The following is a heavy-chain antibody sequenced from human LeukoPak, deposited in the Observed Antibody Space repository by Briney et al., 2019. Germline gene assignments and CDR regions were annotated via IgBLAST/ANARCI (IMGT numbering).Heavy chain of an antibody. Sequence: PSETLSLTCTVSGGSISSYYWSWIRQPPGKGLEWIGYIYYSGSTNYNPSLKSRVTISVDTSKNQFSLKQSSVTAADTAVYYCARPSTGYSSGWYWYFDLWGRGTLVTVSS. J-gene: IGHJ2*01. CDR1: GGSISSYY. V-gene: IGHV4-59*01. CDR3: ARPSTGYSSGWYWYFDL. D-gene: IGHD6-19*01. CDR2: IYYSGST.